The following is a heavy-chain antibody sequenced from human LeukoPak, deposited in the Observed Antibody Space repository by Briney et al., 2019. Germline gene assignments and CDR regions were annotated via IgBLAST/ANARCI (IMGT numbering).Heavy chain of an antibody. CDR2: IYYSGST. CDR3: ARRECSGGSCYFDL. V-gene: IGHV4-59*08. Sequence: SETLSLTCTVSGGSISSYYGSWIRKPPAQGLERIGYIYYSGSTNYSPSLKSRVTISVDTSKNQFSVKLSSVTAADTAVYYCARRECSGGSCYFDLWGRGTLVTVSS. J-gene: IGHJ2*01. CDR1: GGSISSYY. D-gene: IGHD2-15*01.